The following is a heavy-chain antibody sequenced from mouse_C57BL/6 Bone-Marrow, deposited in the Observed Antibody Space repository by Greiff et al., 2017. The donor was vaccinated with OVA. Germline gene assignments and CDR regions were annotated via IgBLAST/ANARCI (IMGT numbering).Heavy chain of an antibody. Sequence: VQLQQSGPVLVKPGASVKMSCKASGYTFTDYYMNWVKQSHGKSLEWIGVINPYNGGTSYNQKFKGKATLTVDKSSSTAYMELNSLTSEDSAVYYCARGGYHAMDYWGQGTSVTVSS. D-gene: IGHD1-1*02. CDR3: ARGGYHAMDY. CDR1: GYTFTDYY. V-gene: IGHV1-19*01. J-gene: IGHJ4*01. CDR2: INPYNGGT.